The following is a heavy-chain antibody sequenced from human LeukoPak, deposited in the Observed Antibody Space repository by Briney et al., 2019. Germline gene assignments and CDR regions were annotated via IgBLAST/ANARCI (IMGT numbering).Heavy chain of an antibody. CDR2: ISGSGGST. Sequence: GGSPRLSCAASGFTFSSYAMRWVRQAPGKGLEWGLAISGSGGSTYYADSMKGRFTISRDNSKDALYLQMNSLRAEDTAVYYCAKCGGIVVVPAGLDYWGQGTLVTVSS. J-gene: IGHJ4*02. V-gene: IGHV3-23*01. D-gene: IGHD2-2*01. CDR1: GFTFSSYA. CDR3: AKCGGIVVVPAGLDY.